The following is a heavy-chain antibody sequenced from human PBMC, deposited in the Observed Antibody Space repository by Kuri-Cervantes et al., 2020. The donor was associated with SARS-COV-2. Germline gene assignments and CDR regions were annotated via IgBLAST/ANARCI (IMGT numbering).Heavy chain of an antibody. Sequence: SVKVSCKASGGTFSSYAISWVRQAPGQGLEWMGRIIPILGTANYAQKFQGRVTMTEDTSTDTAYMELSSLRSEDTAVYYCATAYCGGDCYSPADAFDIWGQGTMVTVSS. CDR1: GGTFSSYA. J-gene: IGHJ3*02. CDR2: IIPILGTA. V-gene: IGHV1-69*04. CDR3: ATAYCGGDCYSPADAFDI. D-gene: IGHD2-21*01.